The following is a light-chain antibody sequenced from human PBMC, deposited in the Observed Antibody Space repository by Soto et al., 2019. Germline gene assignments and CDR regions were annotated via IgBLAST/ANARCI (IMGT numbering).Light chain of an antibody. J-gene: IGLJ1*01. CDR1: SSDVGG. Sequence: QSVLTQPASVSGSPGQSITISCTGTSSDVGGVSWYQQHPGKAPKLMIYDVSNRPSGVSNSFSGSKSGNTASLTISGLQAEDEADYYCSSYTSSSTRVFGTGTKVTVL. CDR3: SSYTSSSTRV. CDR2: DVS. V-gene: IGLV2-14*01.